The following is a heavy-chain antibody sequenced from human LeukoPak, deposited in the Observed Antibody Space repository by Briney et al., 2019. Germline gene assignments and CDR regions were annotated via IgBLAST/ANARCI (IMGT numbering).Heavy chain of an antibody. CDR3: ARGGGYCSGGSCHSHFQH. CDR1: GGTFSSYA. Sequence: ASVKVSCKASGGTFSSYAISWVRQAPGQGLEWMGGIIPIFGTASYAQKFQGRVTITADESTSTAYMELSSLRSEDTAVYYCARGGGYCSGGSCHSHFQHWGQGTLVTVSS. V-gene: IGHV1-69*13. CDR2: IIPIFGTA. J-gene: IGHJ1*01. D-gene: IGHD2-15*01.